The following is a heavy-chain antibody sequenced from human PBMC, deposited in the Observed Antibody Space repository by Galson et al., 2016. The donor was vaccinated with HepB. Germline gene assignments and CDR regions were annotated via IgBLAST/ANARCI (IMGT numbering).Heavy chain of an antibody. CDR1: GGSFSNYV. J-gene: IGHJ4*02. D-gene: IGHD1-1*01. V-gene: IGHV1-69*13. Sequence: SVKVSCKASGGSFSNYVISWVRQAPGQGFECMGGIIPVFGTADYARKFQGRVTITADESTSTGYLEMNSLRPEDTAVYYCVSDLTATTVYWGQGTLFTVSS. CDR2: IIPVFGTA. CDR3: VSDLTATTVY.